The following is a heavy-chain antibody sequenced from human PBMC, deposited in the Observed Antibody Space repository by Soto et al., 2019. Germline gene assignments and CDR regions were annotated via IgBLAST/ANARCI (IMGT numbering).Heavy chain of an antibody. CDR2: ISSNGGST. J-gene: IGHJ6*02. Sequence: EVQLVESGGGLVQPGGSLRLSCSASGFTFSSYAMHWVRQAPGKGLEYVSAISSNGGSTYYADSVKGRFTISRDNSKNTLYLQMSSLRAEDTAVYYCVKGGYSYDTNPDPYYYYYYGMDVWGQGTTVTVSS. CDR1: GFTFSSYA. CDR3: VKGGYSYDTNPDPYYYYYYGMDV. D-gene: IGHD5-18*01. V-gene: IGHV3-64D*06.